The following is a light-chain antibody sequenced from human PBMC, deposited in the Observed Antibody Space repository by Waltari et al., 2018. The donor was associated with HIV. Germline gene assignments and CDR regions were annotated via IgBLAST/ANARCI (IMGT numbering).Light chain of an antibody. CDR3: QQYGASPET. CDR1: QIVSSAY. J-gene: IGKJ1*01. Sequence: EIVLTQSPGTLSLSPGERATLSCRASQIVSSAYLAWYQHRPGQAPRLLNYGASTRDTGVPDRFGGNGFGPDFTLTISGREPEDFAMYYCQQYGASPETFGQGARVEI. V-gene: IGKV3-20*01. CDR2: GAS.